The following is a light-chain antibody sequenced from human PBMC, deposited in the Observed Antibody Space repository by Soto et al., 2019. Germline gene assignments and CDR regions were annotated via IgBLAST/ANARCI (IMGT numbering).Light chain of an antibody. J-gene: IGLJ2*01. CDR1: SSNIGAGYD. CDR2: GNN. V-gene: IGLV1-40*01. CDR3: QSYDNSLLAYV. Sequence: QSVLTQPPSVSGAPGQRVTISCTGSSSNIGAGYDVHWYQQLPGTAPQLLIYGNNNRPSGVPDRFSGSKSGTSASLAITGLQAEDEADYYCQSYDNSLLAYVFGGGTKLTVL.